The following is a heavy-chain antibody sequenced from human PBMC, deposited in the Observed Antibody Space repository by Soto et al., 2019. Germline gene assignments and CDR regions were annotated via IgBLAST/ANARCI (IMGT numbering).Heavy chain of an antibody. V-gene: IGHV4-34*01. CDR3: ARTGYSSGWYKAAFDI. Sequence: EPQCLTCAVHGGYFSGYDGSWIRQHPGKGLEWIGEINHSGSTNYNPSLKSRVTISVDTSKNQFSLKLSSVTAADTAVYYCARTGYSSGWYKAAFDIWGQGTMVTVSS. CDR2: INHSGST. CDR1: GGYFSGYD. J-gene: IGHJ3*02. D-gene: IGHD6-19*01.